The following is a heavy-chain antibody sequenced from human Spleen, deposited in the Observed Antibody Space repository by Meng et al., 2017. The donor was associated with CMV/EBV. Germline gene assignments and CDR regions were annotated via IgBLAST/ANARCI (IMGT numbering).Heavy chain of an antibody. D-gene: IGHD4-23*01. V-gene: IGHV3-53*01. CDR3: ARGMSGNFFRDAFDI. Sequence: GESLKISCAASGFTFSSYWMTWVRQAPGKGLEWVSILYSGGSSFYADSMKGRFTVSRDRSTNTLYLQMNGLRAEDTAIYYCARGMSGNFFRDAFDIWGQGTKVTVSS. CDR2: LYSGGSS. J-gene: IGHJ3*02. CDR1: GFTFSSYW.